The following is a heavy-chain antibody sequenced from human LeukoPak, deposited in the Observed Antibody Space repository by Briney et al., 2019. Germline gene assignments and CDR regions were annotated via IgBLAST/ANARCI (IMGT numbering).Heavy chain of an antibody. CDR1: GGTFSSYA. D-gene: IGHD1-26*01. CDR3: ARGGSYCYFDY. Sequence: RASVKVSCKASGGTFSSYAISWVRQAPGQGLEWMGGIIPIFGTANYAQKFQGRVTITADESTSTAYMELSSLRSEDTAVYYCARGGSYCYFDYWGQGTLVTVSS. J-gene: IGHJ4*02. V-gene: IGHV1-69*13. CDR2: IIPIFGTA.